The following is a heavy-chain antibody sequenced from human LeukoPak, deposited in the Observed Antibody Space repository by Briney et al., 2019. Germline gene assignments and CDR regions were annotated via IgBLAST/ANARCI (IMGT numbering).Heavy chain of an antibody. D-gene: IGHD6-13*01. CDR2: INPNSGGT. V-gene: IGHV1-2*02. CDR1: GYTFTGYY. Sequence: GASVKVSCKASGYTFTGYYMHWVRQAPGQGLEWMGWINPNSGGTNYAQKFQGRVTMTRDTSISTAYMELGRLRSDDTAVYYCARVLRARYSSSRRFDPWGQGTLVTVSS. CDR3: ARVLRARYSSSRRFDP. J-gene: IGHJ5*02.